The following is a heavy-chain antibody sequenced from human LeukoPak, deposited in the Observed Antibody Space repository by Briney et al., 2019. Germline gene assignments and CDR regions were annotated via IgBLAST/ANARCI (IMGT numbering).Heavy chain of an antibody. V-gene: IGHV3-66*02. J-gene: IGHJ4*02. D-gene: IGHD3-3*01. CDR1: GFTVSSNY. Sequence: GGSLRLSRAASGFTVSSNYMSWVRQAPGKGLEWVSVIYSGGSTYYADSVKGRFTISRDNSKNTLYLQMNSLRAEDTAVYYCARYLYDFWSGYFDYWGQGTLVTVSS. CDR3: ARYLYDFWSGYFDY. CDR2: IYSGGST.